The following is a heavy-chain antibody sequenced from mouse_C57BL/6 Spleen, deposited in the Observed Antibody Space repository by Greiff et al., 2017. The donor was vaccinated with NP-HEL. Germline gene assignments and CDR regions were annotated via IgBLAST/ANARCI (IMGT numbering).Heavy chain of an antibody. CDR2: ISSGSSTI. Sequence: EVQLVESGGGLVKPGGSLKLSCAASGFTFSDYGMHWVRQAPEKGLEWVAYISSGSSTIYYADTVKGRFTISRDNAKNTLFLQMTSLRSEDTAMYYCARIGYYVYFDVWGTGTTVTVSS. CDR3: ARIGYYVYFDV. CDR1: GFTFSDYG. D-gene: IGHD2-3*01. J-gene: IGHJ1*03. V-gene: IGHV5-17*01.